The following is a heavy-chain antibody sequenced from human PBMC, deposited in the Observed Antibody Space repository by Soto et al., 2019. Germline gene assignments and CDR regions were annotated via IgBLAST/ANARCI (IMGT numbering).Heavy chain of an antibody. Sequence: SVKVSCKASGGTFSSYAISWVRQAPGQGLEWMGGIIPIFGTANYAQKFQGRVTITADKSTSTAYMELSSLRSEDTAVYYCAGVWGIAVADGGFFDYWGQGTLVTVSS. J-gene: IGHJ4*02. V-gene: IGHV1-69*06. CDR1: GGTFSSYA. D-gene: IGHD6-19*01. CDR3: AGVWGIAVADGGFFDY. CDR2: IIPIFGTA.